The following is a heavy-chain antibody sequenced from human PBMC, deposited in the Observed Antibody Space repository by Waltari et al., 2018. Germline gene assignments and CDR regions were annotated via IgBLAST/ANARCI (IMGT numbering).Heavy chain of an antibody. CDR1: GFTFSSYA. CDR2: ISGSGGST. Sequence: EVQLVESGGGLVQPGGSLRLSCAASGFTFSSYAMSWVRQAPGKGLEWVSAISGSGGSTYYADSVKGRFTISRDNSKNTLYLQMNSLRAEDTAVYYCAKAYDFWSGYYFKYFDLWGRGTLVTVSS. CDR3: AKAYDFWSGYYFKYFDL. J-gene: IGHJ2*01. D-gene: IGHD3-3*01. V-gene: IGHV3-23*04.